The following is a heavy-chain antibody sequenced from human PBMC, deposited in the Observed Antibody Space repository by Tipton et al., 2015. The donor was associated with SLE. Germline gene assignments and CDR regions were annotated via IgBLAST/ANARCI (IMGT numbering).Heavy chain of an antibody. CDR2: FYPGGTT. CDR3: ARDPDNDDDESRDKF. CDR1: GDSISNYY. Sequence: TLSLTCTVSGDSISNYYWSWIRQSAGKGLEWMGRFYPGGTTSYNPSFKSRVTLSADTSKNQFSLKLNSVTAADTAVYYCARDPDNDDDESRDKFWGRGTLVTVSS. D-gene: IGHD1-1*01. J-gene: IGHJ4*02. V-gene: IGHV4-4*07.